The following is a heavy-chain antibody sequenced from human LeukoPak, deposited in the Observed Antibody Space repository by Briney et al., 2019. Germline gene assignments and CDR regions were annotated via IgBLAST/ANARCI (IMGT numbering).Heavy chain of an antibody. CDR2: ISWNSGSI. D-gene: IGHD1-26*01. Sequence: SLRLSCAASGFTFDDYAMHWVRQAPGKGLEWVSGISWNSGSIGYADSVKGRFTISRDNAKNSLYLQMNSLRAEDTALYYCAKGIVGAPDDAFDIWGQGTMVTVSS. V-gene: IGHV3-9*01. J-gene: IGHJ3*02. CDR1: GFTFDDYA. CDR3: AKGIVGAPDDAFDI.